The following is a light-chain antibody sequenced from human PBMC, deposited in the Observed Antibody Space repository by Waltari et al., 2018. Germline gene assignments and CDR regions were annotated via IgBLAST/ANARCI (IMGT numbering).Light chain of an antibody. CDR3: QQRNTWWT. J-gene: IGKJ5*01. V-gene: IGKV3-11*01. Sequence: EIVLTQSPATLSLSPGERATLSCRASQSVGSYLAWYQQRPGQAPRLLISDASNRATGIPARFSGSGSETDFTLTISSLEPEDFAVYYCQQRNTWWTFGQGTRLEIK. CDR1: QSVGSY. CDR2: DAS.